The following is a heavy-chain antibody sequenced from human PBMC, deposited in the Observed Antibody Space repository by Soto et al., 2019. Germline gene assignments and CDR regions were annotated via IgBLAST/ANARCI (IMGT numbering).Heavy chain of an antibody. D-gene: IGHD3-10*01. CDR2: IRSKGYVGTT. CDR3: AGAPYYYGTGYFDY. CDR1: GFTFGDYN. J-gene: IGHJ4*02. V-gene: IGHV3-49*04. Sequence: GGSLTLSCEASGFTFGDYNRNWVRQAPWKWLEWVGCIRSKGYVGTTEYAASVRGTFTISRDDSISIAYPQMNSLTTQDTAVYYCAGAPYYYGTGYFDYWGQGSLVTVSS.